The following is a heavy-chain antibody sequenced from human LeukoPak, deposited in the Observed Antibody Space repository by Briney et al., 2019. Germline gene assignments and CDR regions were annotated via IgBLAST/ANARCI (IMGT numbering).Heavy chain of an antibody. J-gene: IGHJ4*02. CDR3: ARDDQWELPSLFDY. D-gene: IGHD1-26*01. CDR2: ISSSSSYI. CDR1: GFTFSSYS. Sequence: GGSLRLSCAASGFTFSSYSMNWVRQAPGKGLEWVSSISSSSSYIYYADSVKGRFTISRDNAKNSLYLQMNSLRAEDTAVYYCARDDQWELPSLFDYWGQGTLVTVSS. V-gene: IGHV3-21*01.